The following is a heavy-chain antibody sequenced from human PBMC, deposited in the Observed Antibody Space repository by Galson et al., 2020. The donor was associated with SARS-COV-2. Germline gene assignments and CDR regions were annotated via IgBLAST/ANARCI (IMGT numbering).Heavy chain of an antibody. CDR1: GFTFDDYG. CDR2: INSNGDNT. J-gene: IGHJ6*02. CDR3: ARGGVYCGGDCYAMDV. V-gene: IGHV3-20*01. Sequence: GESLKISCAASGFTFDDYGMSWVRQAPGKGLELVSSINSNGDNTVYGDSVKGRFTISRDNAKNSLTLQMNSLRAEDTALYHCARGGVYCGGDCYAMDVWGQGTTVTVSS. D-gene: IGHD2-21*02.